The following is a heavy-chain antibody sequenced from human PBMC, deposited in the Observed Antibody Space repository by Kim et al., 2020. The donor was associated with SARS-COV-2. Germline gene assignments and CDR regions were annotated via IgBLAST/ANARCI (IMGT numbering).Heavy chain of an antibody. V-gene: IGHV3-33*01. J-gene: IGHJ4*02. CDR3: ARSGYSSGWYYFDY. Sequence: YADSVKGRLTISRDNAKNTLYLQMNSLRAEDTAVYYCARSGYSSGWYYFDYWGQGTLVTVSS. D-gene: IGHD6-19*01.